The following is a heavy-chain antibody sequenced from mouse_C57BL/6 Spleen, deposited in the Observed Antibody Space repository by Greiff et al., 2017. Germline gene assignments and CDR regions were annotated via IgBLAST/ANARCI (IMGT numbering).Heavy chain of an antibody. Sequence: EVKLVESGGGLVKPGGSLKLSCAASGFTFSSYAMSWVRQTPEKRLEWVATISDGGSYTYYPDNVKGRFTISRDNAKNNLYLLMSHLKSEDTAMYYCAREGQENAMDYWGQGTSVTVSS. CDR1: GFTFSSYA. CDR3: AREGQENAMDY. J-gene: IGHJ4*01. V-gene: IGHV5-4*01. CDR2: ISDGGSYT. D-gene: IGHD3-3*01.